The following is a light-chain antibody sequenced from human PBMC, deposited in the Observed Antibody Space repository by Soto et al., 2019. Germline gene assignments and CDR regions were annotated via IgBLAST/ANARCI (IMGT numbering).Light chain of an antibody. CDR3: QQTYSTPVT. CDR2: AAS. J-gene: IGKJ4*01. CDR1: QTISKN. Sequence: DLQMTQSPSSLSASVGDTITITCRASQTISKNLNWYQQKPGKAPKLLIHAASNLHSGVPSRFSGSGSGTDFTLTISSLQPEDSATYYCQQTYSTPVTFGGGTKVEIK. V-gene: IGKV1-39*01.